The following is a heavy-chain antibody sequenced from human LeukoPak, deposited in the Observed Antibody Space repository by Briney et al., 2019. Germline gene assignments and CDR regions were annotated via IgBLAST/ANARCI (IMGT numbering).Heavy chain of an antibody. CDR3: ASSYYYGSGSPNWFDP. Sequence: GASVKVSCKASGGTFSSYAISWVRQAPGQGLEWMGGIIPIFGTANYAQKFQGRVTITADESTSTAYMELSSLRSEDTAVYYCASSYYYGSGSPNWFDPWGQGTLVTVSS. D-gene: IGHD3-10*01. CDR2: IIPIFGTA. J-gene: IGHJ5*02. V-gene: IGHV1-69*13. CDR1: GGTFSSYA.